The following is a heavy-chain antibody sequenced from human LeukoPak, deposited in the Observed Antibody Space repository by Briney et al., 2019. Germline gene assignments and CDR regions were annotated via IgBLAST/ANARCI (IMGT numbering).Heavy chain of an antibody. Sequence: PSETLSLTCTVSGGSISSYYWNWIRQPPGKGLEWIGNIYYSGSTNYNPSLKSRVTISVDTSKNQFSLKLSSVTAADTAVYYCARPDYGGTDYWGQGTLVTVSS. D-gene: IGHD4-23*01. CDR2: IYYSGST. V-gene: IGHV4-59*01. CDR3: ARPDYGGTDY. CDR1: GGSISSYY. J-gene: IGHJ4*02.